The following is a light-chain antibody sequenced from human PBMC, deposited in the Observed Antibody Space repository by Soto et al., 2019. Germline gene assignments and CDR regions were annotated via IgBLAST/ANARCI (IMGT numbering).Light chain of an antibody. J-gene: IGKJ1*01. CDR1: EDIRSW. V-gene: IGKV1-12*01. Sequence: EIQLTQSPSSLSASVGDSVTITCRASEDIRSWLGWYQQKPGEAPKLLIFAASSLQSGVPSRFSGSGFGTHFTLTITVLQLEDFATYYCQQANNFPPWTFGQGTKVEVK. CDR3: QQANNFPPWT. CDR2: AAS.